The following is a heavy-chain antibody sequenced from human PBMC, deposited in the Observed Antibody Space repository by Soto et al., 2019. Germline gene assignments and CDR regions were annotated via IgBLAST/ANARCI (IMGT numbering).Heavy chain of an antibody. J-gene: IGHJ3*02. CDR2: IYFRGNT. CDR1: GDSISRIDYY. Sequence: PSETLSLTCSVSGDSISRIDYYWTWIRQHPEKGLEWIGNIYFRGNTYYSPSLESRLTISVDTSKNPFSLKLPSVTAADTAVYYCAREGGSYDSGGYLIRGAFDIWGQGTMVTVSS. V-gene: IGHV4-31*03. CDR3: AREGGSYDSGGYLIRGAFDI. D-gene: IGHD3-22*01.